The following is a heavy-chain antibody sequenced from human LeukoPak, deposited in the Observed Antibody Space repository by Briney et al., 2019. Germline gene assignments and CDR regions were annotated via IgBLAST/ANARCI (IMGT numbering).Heavy chain of an antibody. CDR1: GFTFSSYA. Sequence: GGSLRLSCAASGFTFSSYAMSWVRQAPGKGLEWVSYISSSGSTIYYADSVKGRFTISRDNAKNSLYLQMNSLRAEDTAVYYCARVYGDYPDAFDIWGQGTMVTVSS. D-gene: IGHD4-17*01. CDR3: ARVYGDYPDAFDI. J-gene: IGHJ3*02. CDR2: ISSSGSTI. V-gene: IGHV3-48*04.